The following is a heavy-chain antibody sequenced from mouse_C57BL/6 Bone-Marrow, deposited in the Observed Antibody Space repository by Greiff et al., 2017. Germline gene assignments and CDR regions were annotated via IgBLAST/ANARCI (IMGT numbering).Heavy chain of an antibody. CDR3: ARCPDGYDVPYAMDY. V-gene: IGHV7-3*01. CDR2: IRNKANGYTT. CDR1: GFTFTDYY. D-gene: IGHD2-2*01. Sequence: EVKLVESGGGLVQPGGSLSLSCAASGFTFTDYYMSWVRQPPGKALEWLGFIRNKANGYTTEYSASVKGRFTISRDNSHSILYLQMNALRAEDSATYYCARCPDGYDVPYAMDYWGQGTSVTVSS. J-gene: IGHJ4*01.